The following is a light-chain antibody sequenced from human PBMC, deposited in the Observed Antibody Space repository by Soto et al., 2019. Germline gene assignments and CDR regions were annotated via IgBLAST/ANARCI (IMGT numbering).Light chain of an antibody. J-gene: IGKJ1*01. Sequence: DIQMTQSPSTMSASVGDRVTITCRASQSISSWLAWYQQKPGKAPKLLIYDASRLESGVPSRFSGSGSGTEFTLTSSSLQPDDFATYYCQQPWTFGQGTKVEIK. V-gene: IGKV1-5*01. CDR2: DAS. CDR1: QSISSW. CDR3: QQPWT.